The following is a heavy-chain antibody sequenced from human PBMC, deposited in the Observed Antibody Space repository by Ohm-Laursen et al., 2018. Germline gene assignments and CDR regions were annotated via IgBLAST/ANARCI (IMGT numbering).Heavy chain of an antibody. CDR2: IYTSGST. CDR1: GGSISSYY. V-gene: IGHV4-4*07. CDR3: ARVYYDFWSGYYKEGGRFGP. J-gene: IGHJ5*02. D-gene: IGHD3-3*01. Sequence: SQTLSLTCTVSGGSISSYYWSWIRQPAGKGLEWIGRIYTSGSTNYNPSLKSRVTMSVDTSKNQFSLKLSSVTAADTAVYYCARVYYDFWSGYYKEGGRFGPWGQGTLVTVSS.